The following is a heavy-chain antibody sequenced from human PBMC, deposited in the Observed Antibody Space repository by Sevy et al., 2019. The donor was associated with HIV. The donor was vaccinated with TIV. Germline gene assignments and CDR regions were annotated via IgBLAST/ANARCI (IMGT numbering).Heavy chain of an antibody. D-gene: IGHD2-15*01. J-gene: IGHJ3*02. CDR1: GFTFSSYS. V-gene: IGHV3-48*01. CDR2: ISSSSTI. Sequence: GGSLRLSCAASGFTFSSYSMNWVRQAPGKGLEWVSYISSSSTIYYADSVKGRFTISRDNAKNSLYLQMNSLRAEDTAVYYCARDSGDIVVVVAATRAFDIWGQGTMVTVSS. CDR3: ARDSGDIVVVVAATRAFDI.